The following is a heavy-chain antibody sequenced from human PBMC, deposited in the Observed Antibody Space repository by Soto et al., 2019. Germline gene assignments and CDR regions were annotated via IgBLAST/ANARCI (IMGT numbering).Heavy chain of an antibody. J-gene: IGHJ4*02. Sequence: SETLSLTCSVSGGSINSGDYYWSWIRQSPGKGPEWIGYIYYSGSTYYNPSLRSRSTISIDTSKHQFFLDVDSVTAADTAVYYCARLYTGYEAFDYWGQGTLVTVSS. CDR1: GGSINSGDYY. V-gene: IGHV4-30-4*01. CDR3: ARLYTGYEAFDY. D-gene: IGHD5-12*01. CDR2: IYYSGST.